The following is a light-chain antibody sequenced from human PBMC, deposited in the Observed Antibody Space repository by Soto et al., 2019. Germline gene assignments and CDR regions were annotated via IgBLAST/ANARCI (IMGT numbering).Light chain of an antibody. Sequence: QSVLTQPPSVSGAPGQRVTISCTGSSSNIGAGYDVHGYQQLPGTAPNLLIYGNSNRPSGVPDRFSGSKSGTSASLAITGLRAEDEDDYYCQSYDSSLSGWRVFGGGTKLIVL. V-gene: IGLV1-40*01. CDR2: GNS. CDR3: QSYDSSLSGWRV. CDR1: SSNIGAGYD. J-gene: IGLJ3*02.